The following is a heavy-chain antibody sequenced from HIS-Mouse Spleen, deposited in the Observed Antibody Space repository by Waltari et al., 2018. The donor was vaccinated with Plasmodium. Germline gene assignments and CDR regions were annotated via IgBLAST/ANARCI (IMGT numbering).Heavy chain of an antibody. CDR3: ARRGGSYYYFDY. Sequence: QLQLQESGPGLVKPSETLSLTCTVSGGSISSSSYYWGWIRQPPGKGLEWIGSIYYSGSTYYNPSLKSRVTISVDTSKSQFSLKLGSVTAADTAVYYCARRGGSYYYFDYWGQGTLVTVSS. J-gene: IGHJ4*02. V-gene: IGHV4-39*01. CDR1: GGSISSSSYY. CDR2: IYYSGST. D-gene: IGHD1-26*01.